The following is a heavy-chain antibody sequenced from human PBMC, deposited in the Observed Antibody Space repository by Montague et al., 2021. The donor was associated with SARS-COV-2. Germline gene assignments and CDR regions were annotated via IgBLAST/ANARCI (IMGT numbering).Heavy chain of an antibody. V-gene: IGHV3-30*04. CDR3: AREGIVGATGFDY. CDR1: GFTFSSYA. CDR2: ISYDGSNK. J-gene: IGHJ4*02. Sequence: SLRLSCAASGFTFSSYAMHWVRQAPGKGLEWVAVISYDGSNKYYADSVKGRFTISRDNSENTLYLQMNSLRAEDTAVYYCAREGIVGATGFDYWGQGTLVTVSS. D-gene: IGHD1-26*01.